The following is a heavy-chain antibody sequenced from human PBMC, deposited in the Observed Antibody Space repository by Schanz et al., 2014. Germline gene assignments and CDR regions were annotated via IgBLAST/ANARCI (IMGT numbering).Heavy chain of an antibody. J-gene: IGHJ4*02. Sequence: EVQLVESGGGLVQPGGSLRLSCAASGFTFSTYAMAWVRQAPGKGLEWVSYISSSSSTRYYADSVKGRFTISRDNAKNSLFLQMNSLRAEDTAVYYCARDLPRTFLFDYWGQGTLVTVSS. CDR1: GFTFSTYA. CDR3: ARDLPRTFLFDY. V-gene: IGHV3-48*01. CDR2: ISSSSSTR.